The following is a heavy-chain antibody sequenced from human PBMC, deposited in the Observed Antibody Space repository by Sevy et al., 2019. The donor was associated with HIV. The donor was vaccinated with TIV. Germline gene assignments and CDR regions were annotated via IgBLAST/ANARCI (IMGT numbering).Heavy chain of an antibody. J-gene: IGHJ5*01. V-gene: IGHV3-30*04. CDR2: ISYDGSRT. D-gene: IGHD3-10*01. Sequence: GGSLRLSCAASGFTFSDYTIHWVRQAPGKGLEWEAVISYDGSRTSYADSVKGRFTISRDNSKNTLFLQMNSLRVEDTAVYYCTRVRGLLGWFDSWGQGTLVTVSS. CDR1: GFTFSDYT. CDR3: TRVRGLLGWFDS.